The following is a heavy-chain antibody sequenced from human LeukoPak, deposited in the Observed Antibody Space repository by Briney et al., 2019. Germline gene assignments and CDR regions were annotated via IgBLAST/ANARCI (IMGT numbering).Heavy chain of an antibody. CDR1: GFTFSSYG. D-gene: IGHD5-24*01. Sequence: GGSLRLSCAASGFTFSSYGMHWVRQAPGKGLEWVAVIWYDGSNKYYADSVKGRFTISRDNSKNTLYLQMHGLRAEDTALYYCARDVEALDYWGQGTLVTVSS. J-gene: IGHJ4*02. CDR3: ARDVEALDY. CDR2: IWYDGSNK. V-gene: IGHV3-33*01.